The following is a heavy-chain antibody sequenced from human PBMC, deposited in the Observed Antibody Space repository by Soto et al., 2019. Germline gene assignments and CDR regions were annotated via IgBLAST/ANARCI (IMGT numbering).Heavy chain of an antibody. CDR1: GFSFSDYA. CDR3: AKGRAITVYGVDILFDY. D-gene: IGHD3-3*01. V-gene: IGHV3-23*01. CDR2: ISVSGDNT. J-gene: IGHJ4*01. Sequence: GGSLRLSCKASGFSFSDYAMTLVRQSPGKGLEWVSVISVSGDNTFYAASVKGRFAISRDNSKNVLYLQMNSLSADDAAVYFCAKGRAITVYGVDILFDYWGLGNMVTVSS.